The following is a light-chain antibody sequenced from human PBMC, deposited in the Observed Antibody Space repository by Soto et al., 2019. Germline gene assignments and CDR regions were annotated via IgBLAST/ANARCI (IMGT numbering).Light chain of an antibody. CDR3: QQYSDWPPT. Sequence: EIVMTQSPAPLSVSPGERVTLSCRASPSISSYLAWYQQNPGQAHRLLIYGASTRATGIPARFSGSGSGTEFTLTVSSLQSEDFAAYSCQQYSDWPPTFGRGTKVEFK. CDR1: PSISSY. V-gene: IGKV3-15*01. CDR2: GAS. J-gene: IGKJ1*01.